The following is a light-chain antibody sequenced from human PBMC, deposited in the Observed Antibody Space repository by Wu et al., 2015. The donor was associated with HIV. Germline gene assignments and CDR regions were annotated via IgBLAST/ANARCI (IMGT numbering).Light chain of an antibody. CDR3: QQYHNWPGT. CDR1: QSVSTY. J-gene: IGKJ1*01. Sequence: PGERATLSCRASQSVSTYLAWYQQKPGQAPRLLIYGASTRATDIPARFSGSGSGTEFTLTISSLQSEDFAVYYCQQYHNWPGTFGQGTKVEIK. V-gene: IGKV3-15*01. CDR2: GAS.